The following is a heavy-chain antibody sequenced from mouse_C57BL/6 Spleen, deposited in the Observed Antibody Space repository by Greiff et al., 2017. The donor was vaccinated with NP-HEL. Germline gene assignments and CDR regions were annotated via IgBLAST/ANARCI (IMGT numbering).Heavy chain of an antibody. CDR1: GYTFTSYW. CDR3: ARSQNDGYYPYFDV. J-gene: IGHJ1*03. D-gene: IGHD2-3*01. V-gene: IGHV1-69*01. CDR2: IDPSDSYT. Sequence: QVQLQQPGAELVMPGASVKLSCKASGYTFTSYWMHWVKQRPGQGLEWIGEIDPSDSYTNYNQKFKGKSTLTVDKSSSTAYMQLSSLTSEDSAVYYCARSQNDGYYPYFDVWGTGTTVTVSS.